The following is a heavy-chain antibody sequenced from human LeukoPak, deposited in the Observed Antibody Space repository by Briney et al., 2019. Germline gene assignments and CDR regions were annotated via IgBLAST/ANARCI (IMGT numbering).Heavy chain of an antibody. CDR2: IYYGGST. Sequence: PSETLSLTCTVSGGSISSDYWSWIRQPPGKGLEWIGHIYYGGSTHYNPSLKRRVTISVDTSKNQFSLKLSSVTAADTAVYYCARDNYYGSGNFDYWGQGTLVTVSS. V-gene: IGHV4-59*01. CDR1: GGSISSDY. J-gene: IGHJ4*02. D-gene: IGHD3-10*01. CDR3: ARDNYYGSGNFDY.